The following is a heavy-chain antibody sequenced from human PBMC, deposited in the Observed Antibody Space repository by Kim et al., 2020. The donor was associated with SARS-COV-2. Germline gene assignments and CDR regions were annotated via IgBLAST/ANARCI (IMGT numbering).Heavy chain of an antibody. CDR1: GFSFSDSA. V-gene: IGHV3-73*01. J-gene: IGHJ3*01. CDR2: IRSKASSYAT. CDR3: TRVPCETLAFWDAY. Sequence: GGSLRLSCAASGFSFSDSAMHWVRQASGKGLEWVGRIRSKASSYATTYAASVKGSFTISRDDSKKSPYLHMNSLKTADTAEYSCTRVPCETLAFWDAY. D-gene: IGHD3-3*02.